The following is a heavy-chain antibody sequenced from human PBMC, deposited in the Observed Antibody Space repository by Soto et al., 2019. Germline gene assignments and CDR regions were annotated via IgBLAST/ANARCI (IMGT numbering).Heavy chain of an antibody. CDR1: GGSFSGYY. D-gene: IGHD3-10*01. CDR2: INHSGST. V-gene: IGHV4-34*01. Sequence: QVQLQQWGAGLLKPSETLSLTCAVYGGSFSGYYWIWIRQPPGKGLEWVGEINHSGSTNYNPSLNSRVTISVDTSTNQFSLKLSSVTAADTAVYYCARCLGWNRGWGQGTLVTVSS. CDR3: ARCLGWNRG. J-gene: IGHJ4*02.